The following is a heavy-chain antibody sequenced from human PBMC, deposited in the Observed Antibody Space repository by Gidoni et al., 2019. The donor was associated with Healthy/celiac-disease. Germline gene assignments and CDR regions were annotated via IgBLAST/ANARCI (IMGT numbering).Heavy chain of an antibody. D-gene: IGHD3-10*01. V-gene: IGHV3-23*04. CDR1: GFTFSRYA. CDR2: ISGSGGST. Sequence: EVQLVESGGGLVQPGGSLRLTCAASGFTFSRYAMSWVRQAPGKGLEWLSAISGSGGSTYYADSVKGRFTISRDNSKNTLYLQMNSLRAEDTAVYYCAKDRGSGSYSDSRDYWGQGTLVTVSS. J-gene: IGHJ4*02. CDR3: AKDRGSGSYSDSRDY.